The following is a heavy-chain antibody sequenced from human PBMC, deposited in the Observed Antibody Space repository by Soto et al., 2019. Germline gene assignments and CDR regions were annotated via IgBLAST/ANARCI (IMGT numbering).Heavy chain of an antibody. CDR2: ISSSSSYI. V-gene: IGHV3-21*01. CDR1: GFTFSSYA. D-gene: IGHD6-13*01. Sequence: GESLKISCAASGFTFSSYAMSWVRQAPGKGLEWVSSISSSSSYIYYADSVKGRFTISRDNAKNSLYLQMNSLRAEDTAVYYWARGKGSSWYIHFDYWGQGTLVTVSS. J-gene: IGHJ4*02. CDR3: ARGKGSSWYIHFDY.